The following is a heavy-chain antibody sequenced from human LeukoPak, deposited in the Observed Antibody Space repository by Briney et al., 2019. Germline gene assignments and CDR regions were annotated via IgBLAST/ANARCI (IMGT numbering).Heavy chain of an antibody. J-gene: IGHJ4*02. Sequence: GSLRLSCAASGFTFSSYAMSWVRQPPGKGLEWIGYIYYSGSTNYNPSLKSRVTISVDTSKNQFSLKLSSVTAADTAVYYCARHAFMWELLPFFDYWGQGTLVTVSS. V-gene: IGHV4-59*08. CDR1: GFTFSSYA. CDR2: IYYSGST. D-gene: IGHD1-26*01. CDR3: ARHAFMWELLPFFDY.